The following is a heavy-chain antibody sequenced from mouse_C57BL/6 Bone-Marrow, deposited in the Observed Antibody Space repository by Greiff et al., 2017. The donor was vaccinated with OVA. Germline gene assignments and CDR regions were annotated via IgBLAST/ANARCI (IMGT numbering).Heavy chain of an antibody. Sequence: VKLVESGAALVKPGASVKLSFKASVYAFSSYWMTWVKQRPGKGLEWIGQIYPGDGDTNYNGKFKGKATLPADKSSSPASMRLSSLTSEDSAVYFCARGYYWGQGTTLTVSS. J-gene: IGHJ2*01. CDR1: VYAFSSYW. CDR2: IYPGDGDT. CDR3: ARGYY. V-gene: IGHV1-80*01.